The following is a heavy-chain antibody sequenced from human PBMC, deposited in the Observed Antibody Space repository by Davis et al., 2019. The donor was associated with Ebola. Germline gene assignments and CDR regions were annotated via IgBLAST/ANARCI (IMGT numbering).Heavy chain of an antibody. V-gene: IGHV3-21*01. CDR1: GFTLSSYS. D-gene: IGHD4-17*01. Sequence: GESLKISCAASGFTLSSYSMNWVRLAPGRGLEWVSAISSSSTYIYYADSVKGRFTISRDNAKNSLYLQMNSLRAEDTAVYYCARHDYGDAHFDYWGQGTLVTVSS. J-gene: IGHJ4*02. CDR3: ARHDYGDAHFDY. CDR2: ISSSSTYI.